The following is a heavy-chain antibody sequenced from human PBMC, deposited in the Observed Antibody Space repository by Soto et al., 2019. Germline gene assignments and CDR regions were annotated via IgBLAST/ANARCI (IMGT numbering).Heavy chain of an antibody. D-gene: IGHD5-18*01. Sequence: EVQLVESGGGLVQPGGSLRLSCAASGFTFSDYWIHWVRQAPGKGLVWVSRIKTDGSSTDYADSVKGRFTISRDNAKNTLYLQMNSLSAEDTAVYYCAKREGNTYGLFHWGQGTLLTVSS. CDR1: GFTFSDYW. V-gene: IGHV3-74*01. CDR2: IKTDGSST. J-gene: IGHJ4*02. CDR3: AKREGNTYGLFH.